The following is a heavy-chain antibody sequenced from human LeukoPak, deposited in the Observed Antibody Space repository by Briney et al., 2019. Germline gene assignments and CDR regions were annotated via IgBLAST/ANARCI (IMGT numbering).Heavy chain of an antibody. J-gene: IGHJ4*02. CDR2: FDPEDGET. D-gene: IGHD6-13*01. CDR1: GYTLTELS. Sequence: ASVKVSCKVSGYTLTELSMHWVRQAPGKGLEWMGGFDPEDGETIYPQKFQGRVTMAEDTSTDTAYMELSRLRSEDKAVYYCETDSYSSSWYLYWGQGTLVTVSS. CDR3: ETDSYSSSWYLY. V-gene: IGHV1-24*01.